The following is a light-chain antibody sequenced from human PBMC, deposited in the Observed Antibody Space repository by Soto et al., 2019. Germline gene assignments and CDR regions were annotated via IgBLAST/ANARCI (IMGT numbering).Light chain of an antibody. J-gene: IGLJ1*01. V-gene: IGLV1-44*01. CDR2: TDN. Sequence: QSALTQPPSASGTPGQRVTISCSGSSSNIGINTVNWYQQVPGTAPKLLIYTDNQRPSGVPDRFSGSKSGTSASLAISGLQSEDEADYYCAAWDDSLNGLHVFGTGTKVTVL. CDR1: SSNIGINT. CDR3: AAWDDSLNGLHV.